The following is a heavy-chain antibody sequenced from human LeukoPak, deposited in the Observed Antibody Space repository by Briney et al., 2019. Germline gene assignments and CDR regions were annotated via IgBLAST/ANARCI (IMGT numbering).Heavy chain of an antibody. V-gene: IGHV4-59*01. CDR2: IYYSGST. CDR3: ARELTNAFDI. D-gene: IGHD1-14*01. Sequence: PSETLSLTCAVYGGSFSGYYWSWIRQPPGKGLEWIGYIYYSGSTNYNPSLKSRVTISVDTSKNQFSLKLSSVTAADTAVYYCARELTNAFDIWGQGTMVTVSS. CDR1: GGSFSGYY. J-gene: IGHJ3*02.